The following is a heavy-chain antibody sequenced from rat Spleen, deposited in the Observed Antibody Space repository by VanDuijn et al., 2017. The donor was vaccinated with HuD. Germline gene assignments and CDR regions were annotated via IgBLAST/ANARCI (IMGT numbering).Heavy chain of an antibody. CDR2: LWGDGNT. D-gene: IGHD1-7*01. J-gene: IGHJ2*01. CDR1: GFSLTSYG. Sequence: QVQMKETGPGLVQTTQTLSVTCTVSGFSLTSYGVHWIRQAPGKGLEWMGVLWGDGNTNYNSALKSLLSISRDTSKSQVFLTMDSLQTEDTDVYYCAEMTSDYWGQGVMVTVSS. CDR3: AEMTSDY. V-gene: IGHV2-77*01.